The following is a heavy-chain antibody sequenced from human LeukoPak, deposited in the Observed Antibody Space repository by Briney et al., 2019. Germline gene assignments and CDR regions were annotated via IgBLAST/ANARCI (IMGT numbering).Heavy chain of an antibody. CDR3: ARSGDDGSGSYPMDV. J-gene: IGHJ6*03. CDR2: IIPIFGTA. D-gene: IGHD3-10*01. Sequence: GASVKVSCKASGGTFSSYAISRVRQAPGQGLEWMGRIIPIFGTANYAQKFQGRVTITTDESTSTAYMELSSLRSEDTAVYYCARSGDDGSGSYPMDVWGKGTTVTVSS. V-gene: IGHV1-69*05. CDR1: GGTFSSYA.